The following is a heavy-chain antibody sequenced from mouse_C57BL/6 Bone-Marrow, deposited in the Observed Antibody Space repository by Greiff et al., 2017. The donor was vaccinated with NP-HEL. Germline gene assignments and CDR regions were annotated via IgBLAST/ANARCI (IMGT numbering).Heavy chain of an antibody. Sequence: EVQGVESGGGLVKPGGSLKLSCAASGFTFSSYAMSWVRQTPEKRLEWVAYISSGGDYIYYADTVKGRFTISRDNARNTLYLQMSSLKSEDTAMYYCTRAGVITTVVDYWGQGTTLTVSS. CDR1: GFTFSSYA. CDR3: TRAGVITTVVDY. CDR2: ISSGGDYI. D-gene: IGHD1-1*01. V-gene: IGHV5-9-1*02. J-gene: IGHJ2*01.